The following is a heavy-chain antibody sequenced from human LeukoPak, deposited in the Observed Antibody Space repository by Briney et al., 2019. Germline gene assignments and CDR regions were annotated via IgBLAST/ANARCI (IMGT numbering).Heavy chain of an antibody. V-gene: IGHV4-59*01. Sequence: SETLSLTCTVSGGSISSYYWSSIRQPPGKGLEWIGYIYYSGSTNYNPSLKSRVTISVDTSKNQFSLKLSSVTAADTAVYYCARDGDYDGAFDYWGQGTLVTVSS. CDR3: ARDGDYDGAFDY. CDR1: GGSISSYY. CDR2: IYYSGST. D-gene: IGHD3-22*01. J-gene: IGHJ4*02.